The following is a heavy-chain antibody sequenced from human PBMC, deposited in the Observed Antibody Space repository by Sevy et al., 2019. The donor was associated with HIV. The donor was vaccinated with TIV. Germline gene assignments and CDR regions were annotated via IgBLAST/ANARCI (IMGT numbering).Heavy chain of an antibody. CDR1: GFTFSSYA. CDR2: ISGSGGST. D-gene: IGHD6-19*01. Sequence: GESLKISCAASGFTFSSYAMSWVRQAPGKGLEWVSAISGSGGSTYYADSVKGRFTISRDNSKNTLYLQMNSLRAEDTAVYYCAKVSGRGAFDIWGQRTMVTVSS. V-gene: IGHV3-23*01. J-gene: IGHJ3*02. CDR3: AKVSGRGAFDI.